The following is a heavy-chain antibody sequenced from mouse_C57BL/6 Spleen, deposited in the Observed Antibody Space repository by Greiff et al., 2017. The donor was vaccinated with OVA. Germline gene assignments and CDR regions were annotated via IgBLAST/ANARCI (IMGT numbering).Heavy chain of an antibody. V-gene: IGHV5-9*01. CDR3: ARQGSNYFYYAMDY. Sequence: EVKLVESGGGLVKPGGSLKLSCAASGFTFSSYTMSWVRQTPEKRLEWVATISGGGGNTYYPDSVKGRFTISRDNAKNTLYLQMSSLRSEDTALYYCARQGSNYFYYAMDYWGQGTSVTVSS. D-gene: IGHD2-5*01. CDR2: ISGGGGNT. J-gene: IGHJ4*01. CDR1: GFTFSSYT.